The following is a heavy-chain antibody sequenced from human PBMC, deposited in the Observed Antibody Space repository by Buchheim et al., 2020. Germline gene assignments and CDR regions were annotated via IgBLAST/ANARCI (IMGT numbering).Heavy chain of an antibody. Sequence: EVQLLESGGGLVEPGGSLRLSCAASGFIFSSHTMNWVRQAPGKGLEWVSSIGGSGEHSFSADSVKGRFTISRDNARSSLYLQMNYLRVDDTALDYCTRDRPFSDFDYWGRGTL. V-gene: IGHV3-21*01. CDR1: GFIFSSHT. CDR3: TRDRPFSDFDY. CDR2: IGGSGEHS. J-gene: IGHJ4*02. D-gene: IGHD1-26*01.